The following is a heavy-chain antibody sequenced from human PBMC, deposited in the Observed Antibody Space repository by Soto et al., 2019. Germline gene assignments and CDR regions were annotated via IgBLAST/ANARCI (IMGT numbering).Heavy chain of an antibody. Sequence: GASVKVSCKVSGYTLTELSMHWVRQAPGKGLEWMGGFDPEDGETIYAQKFQGRVTMTEDTSTDTAYMELSSLRSEDTAVYYCATAIDYSSGWSKGVDYWGQGTLVTVSS. CDR2: FDPEDGET. J-gene: IGHJ4*02. CDR1: GYTLTELS. CDR3: ATAIDYSSGWSKGVDY. D-gene: IGHD6-19*01. V-gene: IGHV1-24*01.